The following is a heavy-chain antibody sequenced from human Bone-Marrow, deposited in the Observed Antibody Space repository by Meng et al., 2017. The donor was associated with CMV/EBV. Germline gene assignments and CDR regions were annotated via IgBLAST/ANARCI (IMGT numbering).Heavy chain of an antibody. D-gene: IGHD3-3*01. CDR1: GFTFGDYA. CDR2: IRSKAYGGTT. Sequence: GESLKISCTASGFTFGDYAMSWVRQAPGKELEWVGFIRSKAYGGTTEYAASVKGRFTISRDDSKSIAYLQMNSLKTEDTAVYYCTRYGGFLEWLLGYYYYGMDVWGQGTTVTVSS. J-gene: IGHJ6*02. V-gene: IGHV3-49*04. CDR3: TRYGGFLEWLLGYYYYGMDV.